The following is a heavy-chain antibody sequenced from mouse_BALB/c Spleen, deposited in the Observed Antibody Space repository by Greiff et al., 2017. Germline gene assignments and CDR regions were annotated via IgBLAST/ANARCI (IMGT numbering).Heavy chain of an antibody. Sequence: EVHLVESGGGLVQPGGSLRLSCATSGFTFTDYYMSWVRQPPGKALEWLGFIRNKANGYTTEYSASVKGRFTISRDNSQSILYLQVNTLRAEDSATYYCARDMDYRYLDYWGQGTTLTVSS. CDR3: ARDMDYRYLDY. V-gene: IGHV7-3*02. D-gene: IGHD2-14*01. CDR2: IRNKANGYTT. CDR1: GFTFTDYY. J-gene: IGHJ2*01.